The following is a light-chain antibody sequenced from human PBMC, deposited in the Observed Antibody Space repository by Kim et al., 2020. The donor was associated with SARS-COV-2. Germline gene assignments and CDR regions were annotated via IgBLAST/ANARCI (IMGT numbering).Light chain of an antibody. V-gene: IGKV1-6*01. CDR2: GGS. Sequence: ASVGDRVTITCRASQDIGTDLAWYQQSPGRAPKLLMYGGSTLHSGVPSRFSGSASGTHFTLTIDSLQPEDFATYYCLQEYNFPFTFGPGTKVDIK. J-gene: IGKJ3*01. CDR1: QDIGTD. CDR3: LQEYNFPFT.